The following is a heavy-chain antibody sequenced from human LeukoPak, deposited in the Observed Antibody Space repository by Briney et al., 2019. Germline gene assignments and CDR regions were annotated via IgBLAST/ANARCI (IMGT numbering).Heavy chain of an antibody. CDR3: AKRPYSSGWYPGGPDY. D-gene: IGHD6-19*01. CDR1: GFTFSSLG. CDR2: ISYDGSNK. Sequence: PGGSLRLSCAASGFTFSSLGMHWVRQAPGKGLEWVAVISYDGSNKYYADSVKGRFTISRDNSKNTVYLQMNSLRAEDTAVYYCAKRPYSSGWYPGGPDYWGQGTLVTVSS. J-gene: IGHJ4*02. V-gene: IGHV3-30*18.